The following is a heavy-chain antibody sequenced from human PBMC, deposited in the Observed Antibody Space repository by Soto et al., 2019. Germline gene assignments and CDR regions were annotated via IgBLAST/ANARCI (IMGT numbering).Heavy chain of an antibody. J-gene: IGHJ1*01. Sequence: QVQLVQSGAEVKKPGSSVKVSCKASGGTFSSYTISWVRQAPGQGLEWMGRIIPILGIANYAQKFQGRVTITADKSTSTAYMELSSLSSEDTAVYYCARQTVTTSPFQHWGQGTLVTVSS. D-gene: IGHD4-17*01. CDR1: GGTFSSYT. V-gene: IGHV1-69*02. CDR3: ARQTVTTSPFQH. CDR2: IIPILGIA.